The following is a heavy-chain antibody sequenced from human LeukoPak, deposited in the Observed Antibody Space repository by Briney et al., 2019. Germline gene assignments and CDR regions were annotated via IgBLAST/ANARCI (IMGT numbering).Heavy chain of an antibody. CDR3: ATDKGEGNFDWLRY. CDR1: GYTLTELS. D-gene: IGHD3-9*01. V-gene: IGHV1-24*01. J-gene: IGHJ4*02. CDR2: FDPEDGET. Sequence: ASVKVSCKVSGYTLTELSMHWVRQAPGKGLEWMGGFDPEDGETIYAQKFQGRVTMTVDTSTDTAYMELSSLRSEDTAVYYCATDKGEGNFDWLRYWGQGTLVTVSS.